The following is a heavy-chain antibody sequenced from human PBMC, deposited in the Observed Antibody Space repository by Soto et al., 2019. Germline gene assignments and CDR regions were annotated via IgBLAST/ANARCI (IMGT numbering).Heavy chain of an antibody. Sequence: CCVLLAKKKGLEWVGHIKSKSEGGTIEYATPVKGRLTISRDNSKNTLYLEMSSLKSEDTAVYYGTTDRPGVGSTLGSYGLDVGGQGT. J-gene: IGHJ6*02. V-gene: IGHV3-15*01. CDR2: IKSKSEGGTI. D-gene: IGHD2-8*01. CDR3: TTDRPGVGSTLGSYGLDV.